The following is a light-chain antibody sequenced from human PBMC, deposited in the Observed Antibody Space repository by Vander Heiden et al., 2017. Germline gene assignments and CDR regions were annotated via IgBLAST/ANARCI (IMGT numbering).Light chain of an antibody. CDR3: LQYNNYPYT. V-gene: IGKV1-17*01. Sequence: DIQMTQFPSSLSASVGDRVTITCRASKAIRNDLAWYQQKPGKAPKRLIIAASNLQSGVPLRFSGSGYGTEFTLTVTSLQPEDFATYYCLQYNNYPYTFGQGTKLEIK. CDR1: KAIRND. J-gene: IGKJ2*01. CDR2: AAS.